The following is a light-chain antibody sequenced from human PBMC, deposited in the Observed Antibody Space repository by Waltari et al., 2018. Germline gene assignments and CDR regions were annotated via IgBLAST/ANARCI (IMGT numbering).Light chain of an antibody. CDR2: DKD. CDR1: HLTSYY. Sequence: SSELTQDPAVSVALGQTVEITCQGDHLTSYYVSWYQTKPGPAPMLVIYDKDKRPSGIPDRFSGSSSGNIASWTITAAQAEDEADYYCNSRDTRGNHFVVVGGGTQLTVL. CDR3: NSRDTRGNHFVV. J-gene: IGLJ2*01. V-gene: IGLV3-19*01.